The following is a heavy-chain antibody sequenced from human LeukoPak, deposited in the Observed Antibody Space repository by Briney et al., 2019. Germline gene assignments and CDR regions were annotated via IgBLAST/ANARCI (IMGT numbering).Heavy chain of an antibody. CDR2: IKQDGSEK. Sequence: GGSLRLSCAASGFTFSSYWMSWVRQAPGKGLGWVANIKQDGSEKYYVDSVKGRFTISRDNAKNSLYLQMNSLRAEDTAVYYCARDARYYGSGSYFWGQGTLVTVSS. V-gene: IGHV3-7*01. D-gene: IGHD3-10*01. CDR3: ARDARYYGSGSYF. CDR1: GFTFSSYW. J-gene: IGHJ4*02.